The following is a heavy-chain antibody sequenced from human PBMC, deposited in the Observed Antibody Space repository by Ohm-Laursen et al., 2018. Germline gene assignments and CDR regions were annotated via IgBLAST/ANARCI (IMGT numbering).Heavy chain of an antibody. CDR3: ARNHSSGMDFDY. CDR2: IYSGGST. Sequence: SLRLSCTASGFTVSSNYMSWVRQAPGKGLEWVSVIYSGGSTYYADSVKGRFTISRDNSKNTLYLQMNSLRAEDTAVYYCARNHSSGMDFDYWGQGNLVTVSS. CDR1: GFTVSSNY. D-gene: IGHD3-22*01. J-gene: IGHJ4*02. V-gene: IGHV3-66*01.